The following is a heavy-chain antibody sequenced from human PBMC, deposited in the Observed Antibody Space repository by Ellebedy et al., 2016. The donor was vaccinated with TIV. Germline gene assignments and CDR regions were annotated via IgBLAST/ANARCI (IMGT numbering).Heavy chain of an antibody. Sequence: ASVKVSCKASGYSFNYYGISWVRQAPGQGLEWMGGIIAIFGTANYAQKFQGRVTITADDSTSTAYMELSSMRSENTAVYYCARDMVQGMVSTYVWFDYWGQGTLVTVSS. D-gene: IGHD5/OR15-5a*01. V-gene: IGHV1-69*13. CDR2: IIAIFGTA. CDR1: GYSFNYYG. CDR3: ARDMVQGMVSTYVWFDY. J-gene: IGHJ4*01.